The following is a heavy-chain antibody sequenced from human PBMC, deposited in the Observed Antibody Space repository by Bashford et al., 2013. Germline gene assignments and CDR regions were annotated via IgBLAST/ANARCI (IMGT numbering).Heavy chain of an antibody. J-gene: IGHJ4*02. D-gene: IGHD3-22*01. CDR3: ARRRDTTGYEKF. V-gene: IGHV1-18*01. Sequence: NGNTNYAQKLQGRVTMTTDTSTSTAYMELRNLRFDDTAVYYCARRRDTTGYEKFWGQGTLVTVSS. CDR2: NGNT.